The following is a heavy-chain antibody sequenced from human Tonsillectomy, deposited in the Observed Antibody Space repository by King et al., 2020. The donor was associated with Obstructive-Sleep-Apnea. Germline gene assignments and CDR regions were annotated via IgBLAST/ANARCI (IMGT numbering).Heavy chain of an antibody. V-gene: IGHV3-30-3*01. CDR3: ARSDYDILTGYYYYYGMDV. J-gene: IGHJ6*02. Sequence: VQLVESGGGVVQPGRSLRLSCAASGFTFSSYAMHWVRQAPGKGLEWVAVISYDGSNKYYAESVQGRFTISRDNSKNTLYLQMNSLRAYETAVYYCARSDYDILTGYYYYYGMDVWGQGTTVTVSS. D-gene: IGHD3-9*01. CDR1: GFTFSSYA. CDR2: ISYDGSNK.